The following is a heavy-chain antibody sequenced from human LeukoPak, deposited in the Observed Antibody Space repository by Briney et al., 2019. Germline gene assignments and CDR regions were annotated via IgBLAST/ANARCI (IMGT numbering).Heavy chain of an antibody. CDR3: VTYYFDSSGPKKNY. Sequence: SETLSLTCAVYGGSFSGYYWSRLRQPPGKGLEWIGEINHSGSTNYNPSLKSRVTISVDTSKKQFSLKLSSVTAADTAVYYCVTYYFDSSGPKKNYWGQGTLVTVSS. CDR2: INHSGST. J-gene: IGHJ4*02. V-gene: IGHV4-34*01. CDR1: GGSFSGYY. D-gene: IGHD3-22*01.